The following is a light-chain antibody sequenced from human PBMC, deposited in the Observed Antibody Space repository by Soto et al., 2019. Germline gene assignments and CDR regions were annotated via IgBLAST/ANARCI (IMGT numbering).Light chain of an antibody. CDR2: ANT. J-gene: IGLJ3*02. CDR1: SSNIGAGYD. Sequence: QSVLTQPPSVSGAPGQRVTISFTGSSSNIGAGYDVHWYQQLPGTAPKLLIYANTNPPSGVPDRFSGSKSGTSASLAITGLQAEDEADYYCQSYDSSLSGSNWVFGGGTKLTVL. CDR3: QSYDSSLSGSNWV. V-gene: IGLV1-40*01.